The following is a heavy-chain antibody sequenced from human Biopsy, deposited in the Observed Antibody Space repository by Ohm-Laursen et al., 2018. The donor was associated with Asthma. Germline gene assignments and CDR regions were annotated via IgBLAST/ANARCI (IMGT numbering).Heavy chain of an antibody. Sequence: SVKVSCNASGDSFSNYAISWVRQAPGQGLEWMGGLIPVLGTPDHAQMFGGRVTITADESTSTAYMELSSLSSEDTAVYYCARGYSGSDRIVYYYSGLEVWGQGTTVTVSS. CDR2: LIPVLGTP. D-gene: IGHD5-12*01. CDR3: ARGYSGSDRIVYYYSGLEV. J-gene: IGHJ6*02. CDR1: GDSFSNYA. V-gene: IGHV1-69*13.